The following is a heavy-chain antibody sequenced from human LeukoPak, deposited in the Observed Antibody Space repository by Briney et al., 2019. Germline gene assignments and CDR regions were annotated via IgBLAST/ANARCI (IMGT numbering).Heavy chain of an antibody. CDR3: ARGGGLDV. Sequence: GGSLRLSCAASGFTFSSHWMSWVRQAPGKGLEWVASINHNGNVNYYVDSVKGRFTISRDNAKNSLYLQMSNLRAEDTAVYFCARGGGLDVWGQGATVTVSS. CDR2: INHNGNVN. J-gene: IGHJ6*02. V-gene: IGHV3-7*03. D-gene: IGHD3-16*01. CDR1: GFTFSSHW.